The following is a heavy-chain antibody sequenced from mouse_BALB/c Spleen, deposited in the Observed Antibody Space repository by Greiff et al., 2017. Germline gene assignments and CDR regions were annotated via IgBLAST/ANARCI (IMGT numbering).Heavy chain of an antibody. D-gene: IGHD1-1*01. Sequence: EVKLVESGAELVRSGASVKLSCTASGFNIKDYYMHWVKQRPEQGLEWIGWIDPENGDTEYAPKFQGKATMTADTSSNTAYLQLSSLTSEDTAVYYCNAYITTVVATVDYWGQGTTLTVSS. V-gene: IGHV14-4*02. CDR3: NAYITTVVATVDY. CDR2: IDPENGDT. CDR1: GFNIKDYY. J-gene: IGHJ2*01.